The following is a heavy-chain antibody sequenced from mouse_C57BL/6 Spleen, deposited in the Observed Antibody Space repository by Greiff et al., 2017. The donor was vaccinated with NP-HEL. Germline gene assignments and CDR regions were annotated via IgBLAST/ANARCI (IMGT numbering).Heavy chain of an antibody. CDR2: INPSSGYT. CDR1: GYTFTSYT. J-gene: IGHJ4*01. Sequence: VKLMESGAELARPGASVKMSCKASGYTFTSYTMHWVKQRPGQGLEWIGYINPSSGYTKYNQKFKDKATLTADKSSSTAYMQLSSLTSEDSEVYYCAPYDYAYAMDYWGQGTSVTVSS. V-gene: IGHV1-4*01. D-gene: IGHD2-4*01. CDR3: APYDYAYAMDY.